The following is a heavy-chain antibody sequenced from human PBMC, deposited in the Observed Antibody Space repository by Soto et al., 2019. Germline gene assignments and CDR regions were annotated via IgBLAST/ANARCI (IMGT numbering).Heavy chain of an antibody. CDR1: GFTFSSYW. J-gene: IGHJ6*02. V-gene: IGHV3-7*01. CDR2: IKQDGSEK. D-gene: IGHD6-13*01. Sequence: GGSLRLSCAASGFTFSSYWMSWVRQAPGKGLEWVANIKQDGSEKYYVDSVKGRFTIPRDNAKNSLYLKMNSLRAEDTAVYYCAREVASSSWPTYYYYYYGMDVWGQGTTVTVSS. CDR3: AREVASSSWPTYYYYYYGMDV.